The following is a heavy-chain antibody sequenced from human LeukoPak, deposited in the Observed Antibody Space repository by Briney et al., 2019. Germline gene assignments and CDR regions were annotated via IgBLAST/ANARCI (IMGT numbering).Heavy chain of an antibody. CDR1: GFTFNNYA. CDR3: ARDYADYVGYFFFDY. CDR2: ISGGGETT. J-gene: IGHJ4*02. V-gene: IGHV3-23*01. Sequence: PGGSLRLSCAASGFTFNNYAMNWVRQAPGKGRWWGSSISGGGETTYYADSAKGRFTISRDNSQNTLYLQMNSLRAEDTAVYYCARDYADYVGYFFFDYWGQGTLVTVSS. D-gene: IGHD4-17*01.